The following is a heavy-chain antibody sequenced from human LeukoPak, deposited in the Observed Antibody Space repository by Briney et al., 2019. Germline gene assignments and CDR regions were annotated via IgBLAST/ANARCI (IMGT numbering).Heavy chain of an antibody. Sequence: SVKVSCKASGGTFSSYAISWVRQAPGQGLEWMGGIIPILGTANYAQKFQGRVTITADESTSTAYMELSSLRSEDTAVYYCARGVATSYYFDYWGQGTLVTVSS. CDR3: ARGVATSYYFDY. V-gene: IGHV1-69*13. CDR2: IIPILGTA. CDR1: GGTFSSYA. J-gene: IGHJ4*02.